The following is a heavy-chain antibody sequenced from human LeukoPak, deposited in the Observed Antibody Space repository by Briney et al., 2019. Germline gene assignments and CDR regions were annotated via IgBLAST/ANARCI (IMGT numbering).Heavy chain of an antibody. J-gene: IGHJ6*03. CDR3: AGLQKNDCSSTSCYINDYYYYYMDV. D-gene: IGHD2-2*02. V-gene: IGHV3-48*01. CDR2: ISSSSSTI. Sequence: GGSLRLSCAASGFTFSSYSMNWVRQAPGKGLEWVSYISSSSSTIYYADSVKGRFTISRDNAKNSLYLQMNSLGAEDTAVYYCAGLQKNDCSSTSCYINDYYYYYMDVWGKGTTVTVSS. CDR1: GFTFSSYS.